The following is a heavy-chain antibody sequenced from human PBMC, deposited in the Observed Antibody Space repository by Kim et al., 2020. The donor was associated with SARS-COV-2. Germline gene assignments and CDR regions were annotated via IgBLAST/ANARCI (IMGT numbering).Heavy chain of an antibody. CDR3: VRYSGWYYFDY. D-gene: IGHD6-19*01. J-gene: IGHJ4*02. CDR2: TYYRSKWSS. CDR1: GDSVSSNSVA. Sequence: SQTLSLTCAISGDSVSSNSVAWSCIRQSPSRGLEWLGRTYYRSKWSSDYAVSVKSRITINPDTSKNQFSLQLTSVTPEDTAFYYCVRYSGWYYFDYWGQG. V-gene: IGHV6-1*01.